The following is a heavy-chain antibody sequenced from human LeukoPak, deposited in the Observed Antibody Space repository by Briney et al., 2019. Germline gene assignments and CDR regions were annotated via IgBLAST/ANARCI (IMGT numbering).Heavy chain of an antibody. CDR3: ARGWWVVVLDY. D-gene: IGHD2-21*01. J-gene: IGHJ4*02. Sequence: PSETLSLTCTVSGGSISSYYWSWIRQPPGKGLEWIGYIYYSGSTNYNPSLKSRVTISVDTSKNQFSLKLSSVTAADTAVYYCARGWWVVVLDYWGQGTLVTVSS. CDR2: IYYSGST. CDR1: GGSISSYY. V-gene: IGHV4-59*12.